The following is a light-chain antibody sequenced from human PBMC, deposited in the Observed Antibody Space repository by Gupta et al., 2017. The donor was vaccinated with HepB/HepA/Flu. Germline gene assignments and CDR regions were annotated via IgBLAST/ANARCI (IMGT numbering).Light chain of an antibody. CDR2: EVS. V-gene: IGLV2-23*02. CDR1: SSAVGSYNL. CDR3: CSYAGSSTLVV. J-gene: IGLJ2*01. Sequence: QSALTPPASASGSPGHSITISCTGTSSAVGSYNLVSWYQQHPGKAPKLMIYEVSKRPSGVSNRFSGSKSGNTASLTISGLQAEDEADYYCCSYAGSSTLVVFGGGTKLTVL.